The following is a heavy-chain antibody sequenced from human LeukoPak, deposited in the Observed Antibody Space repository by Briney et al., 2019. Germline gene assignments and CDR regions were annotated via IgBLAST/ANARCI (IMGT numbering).Heavy chain of an antibody. Sequence: SETLSLTCAVYGGSFSGYYWSWIRQPPGKGLESIGEINHSGSTNYNPSLKSRVTISVDTSKNQFSLKLSSVTAADTAVYYCARGRRRVLMIVVVSDAFDIWGQGTMVTVSS. D-gene: IGHD3-22*01. J-gene: IGHJ3*02. CDR1: GGSFSGYY. V-gene: IGHV4-34*01. CDR2: INHSGST. CDR3: ARGRRRVLMIVVVSDAFDI.